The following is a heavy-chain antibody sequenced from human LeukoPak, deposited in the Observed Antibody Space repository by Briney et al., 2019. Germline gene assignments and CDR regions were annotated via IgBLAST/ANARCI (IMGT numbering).Heavy chain of an antibody. CDR3: ARASYSGSPFDY. D-gene: IGHD1-26*01. CDR1: GFTFSSYG. Sequence: GGSLRLSCAASGFTFSSYGMHWVRQAPGKGLEWVAFIRYDGSNKYYADSVKGRFTISRDNSKNTLYLQMNSLRAEDMAVYYCARASYSGSPFDYWGQGTLVSVSS. CDR2: IRYDGSNK. J-gene: IGHJ4*02. V-gene: IGHV3-30*02.